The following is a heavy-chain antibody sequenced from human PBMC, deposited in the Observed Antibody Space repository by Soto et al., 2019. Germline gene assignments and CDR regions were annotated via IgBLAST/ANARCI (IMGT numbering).Heavy chain of an antibody. CDR2: INPSGGST. CDR1: GYTFTSYY. D-gene: IGHD3-22*01. V-gene: IGHV1-46*01. CDR3: AGFVGHYYDSSGYPSRALNAFDI. Sequence: ASVKVSCKASGYTFTSYYMQWVRQAPGQGLEWMGIINPSGGSTSYAQKFQGRVTMTRDTPTSTVYMELSSLRSEDTAVYYCAGFVGHYYDSSGYPSRALNAFDIWGQGTMVTVSS. J-gene: IGHJ3*02.